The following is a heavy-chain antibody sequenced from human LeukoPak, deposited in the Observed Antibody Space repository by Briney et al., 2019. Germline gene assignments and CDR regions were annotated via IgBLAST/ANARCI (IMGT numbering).Heavy chain of an antibody. J-gene: IGHJ3*02. Sequence: SETLSLTCSVSGGSISSSNYYWSWIRQPAGKGLEWIGRIYTSESTNYNPSLKSRVAISVDTSENQFSLKLSSVTAADTAVYYCARVPRITMIVVVISAFDIWGQGTMVTVSS. CDR1: GGSISSSNYY. CDR2: IYTSEST. V-gene: IGHV4-61*02. D-gene: IGHD3-22*01. CDR3: ARVPRITMIVVVISAFDI.